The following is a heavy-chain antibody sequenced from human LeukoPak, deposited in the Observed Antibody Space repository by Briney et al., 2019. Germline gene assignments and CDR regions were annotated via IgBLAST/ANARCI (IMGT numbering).Heavy chain of an antibody. CDR1: GFIFSSYA. CDR3: ARDSARFFDY. J-gene: IGHJ4*02. D-gene: IGHD3-3*01. Sequence: GGSLRLSCAASGFIFSSYAMSWVRQAPGKGLEWVSGISGSGGNTYYADSVKGRFTISRDNSKNTLYLQMNSLRAEDTAVYYCARDSARFFDYWGQGTLVTVSS. CDR2: ISGSGGNT. V-gene: IGHV3-23*01.